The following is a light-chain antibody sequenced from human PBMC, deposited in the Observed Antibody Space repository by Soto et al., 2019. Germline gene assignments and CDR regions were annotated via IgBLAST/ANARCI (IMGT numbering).Light chain of an antibody. Sequence: EIVMTQSPATLSVSPGERATLSCRASQSINSNLAWYQQKPGQAPSLLVYGASTRATGIPARFSGSGSGTEFTLTISSLQSEDFAVYYCQQYNKWPRTFGQGTKVEIK. CDR3: QQYNKWPRT. V-gene: IGKV3-15*01. J-gene: IGKJ1*01. CDR2: GAS. CDR1: QSINSN.